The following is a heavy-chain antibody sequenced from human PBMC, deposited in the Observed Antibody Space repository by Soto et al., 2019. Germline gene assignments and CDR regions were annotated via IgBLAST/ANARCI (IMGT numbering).Heavy chain of an antibody. J-gene: IGHJ5*02. CDR3: ARGLITMVRGGTGTLPFDP. Sequence: ASVKVSCKASGYAFTSYGISWVRQAPGQGLEWMGWISAYNGNTNYAQKLQGRVTMTTDTSTSTAYMELRSLRSDDTAVYYCARGLITMVRGGTGTLPFDPWGQGALVTVSS. V-gene: IGHV1-18*01. D-gene: IGHD3-10*01. CDR1: GYAFTSYG. CDR2: ISAYNGNT.